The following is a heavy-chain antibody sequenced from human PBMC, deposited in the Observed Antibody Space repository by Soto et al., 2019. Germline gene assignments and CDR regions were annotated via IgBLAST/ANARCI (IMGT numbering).Heavy chain of an antibody. CDR2: ISYDGSNK. D-gene: IGHD6-13*01. CDR3: AKDYLLYSSSSLFDY. Sequence: PVGSLRLSCAASGFTFSSYGMHWVRQAPGKGLEWVAVISYDGSNKYYADSVKGRFTISRDNSKNTLYLQMNSLRAEDTAVYYCAKDYLLYSSSSLFDYWGQGTLVTVSS. J-gene: IGHJ4*02. V-gene: IGHV3-30*18. CDR1: GFTFSSYG.